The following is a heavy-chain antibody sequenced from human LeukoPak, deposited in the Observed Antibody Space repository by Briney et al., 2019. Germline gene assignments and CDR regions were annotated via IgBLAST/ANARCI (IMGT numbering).Heavy chain of an antibody. D-gene: IGHD3-9*01. CDR3: ARDWGASDWYNWFDP. Sequence: KSGGCLRLPCATSGFSLKAYAMHWLRQAPGKGLEWVATVAHDGVNKYYLDSVKGRFTISRDSSDTLDLQMNSLRPEDTAVYYCARDWGASDWYNWFDPWGQGTLVIVDS. CDR1: GFSLKAYA. CDR2: VAHDGVNK. V-gene: IGHV3-30*19. J-gene: IGHJ5*02.